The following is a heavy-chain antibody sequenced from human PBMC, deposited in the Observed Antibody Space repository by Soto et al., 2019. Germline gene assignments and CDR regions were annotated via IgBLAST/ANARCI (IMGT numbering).Heavy chain of an antibody. D-gene: IGHD2-21*02. CDR3: ARGDKGGFDL. J-gene: IGHJ3*01. CDR2: IHSDGSST. Sequence: EVQLVESEGGLVQRGGSLRLSCAASGFTFNYYWMHWVRQAPGQGLVWVSHIHSDGSSTTYADSVKGRFTISRDNAKNTLYLQMNSLSAEDTAVYYCARGDKGGFDLWGQGNTGTVSS. V-gene: IGHV3-74*01. CDR1: GFTFNYYW.